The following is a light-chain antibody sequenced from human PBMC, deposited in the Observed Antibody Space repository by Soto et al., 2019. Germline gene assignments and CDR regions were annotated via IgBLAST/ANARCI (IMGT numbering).Light chain of an antibody. Sequence: EIWLTQSPGTLSLSPGERATLSCGASQSVSRSYLAWYQQKPGQAPRLLIYGASSRATGIPDRLSGSGYGTDLTLTISRMEPEDFAVYYCQQYGSSRWTFGQGTKVDIK. J-gene: IGKJ1*01. CDR2: GAS. V-gene: IGKV3-20*01. CDR3: QQYGSSRWT. CDR1: QSVSRSY.